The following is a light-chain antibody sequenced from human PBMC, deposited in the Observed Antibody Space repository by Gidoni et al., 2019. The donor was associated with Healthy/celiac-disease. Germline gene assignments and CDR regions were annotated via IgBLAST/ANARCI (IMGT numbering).Light chain of an antibody. Sequence: SHELTQPPSAPESPGQTARITCSGDALPKQYAYWYQQKPGQAPVLVIYKDSERPSGIPERFSGSSSGTTVTLTISGVQAEDEADYYCQSADSSGTYYVFGTGTKVTVL. CDR3: QSADSSGTYYV. J-gene: IGLJ1*01. CDR2: KDS. V-gene: IGLV3-25*03. CDR1: ALPKQY.